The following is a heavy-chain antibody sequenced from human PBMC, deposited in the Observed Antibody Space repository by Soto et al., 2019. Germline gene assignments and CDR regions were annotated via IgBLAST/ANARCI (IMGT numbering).Heavy chain of an antibody. J-gene: IGHJ3*02. Sequence: GGSLRLSCAASGFTFSNAWMSWVRQAPGKGLEWVGRIKSKTDGGTTDYAAPVKGRFTISRDDSKNTLYLQMNSLKTEDTAVYYCTTDPIVGVGSGYDAFDIWGQGTMVTVSS. CDR3: TTDPIVGVGSGYDAFDI. CDR2: IKSKTDGGTT. V-gene: IGHV3-15*01. D-gene: IGHD3-3*01. CDR1: GFTFSNAW.